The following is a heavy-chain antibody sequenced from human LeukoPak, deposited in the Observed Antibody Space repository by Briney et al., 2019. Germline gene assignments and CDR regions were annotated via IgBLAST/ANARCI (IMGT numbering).Heavy chain of an antibody. Sequence: GGSLRLSCAASGFTFSTYNMHWVRQAPGKGLEWVSSISGTSRSTYIYYADSVKGRYTISRDNAENSLYLQMNSLRAEDTAVYYCARPSINDYGDFGYWGQGTLVTVSS. D-gene: IGHD4-17*01. CDR2: ISGTSRSTYI. CDR3: ARPSINDYGDFGY. CDR1: GFTFSTYN. V-gene: IGHV3-21*01. J-gene: IGHJ4*02.